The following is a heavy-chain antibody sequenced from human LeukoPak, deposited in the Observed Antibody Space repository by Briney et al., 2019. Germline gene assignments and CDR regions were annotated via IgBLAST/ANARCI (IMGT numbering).Heavy chain of an antibody. D-gene: IGHD3-9*01. V-gene: IGHV3-30*04. J-gene: IGHJ4*02. CDR3: AKILPRATLTGYYPF. Sequence: TGGSLRLSCAASGFTFSSYAMHWVRQAPGKGLEWVAVISYDGSNKYYADSVKGRFTISRDNSKNTLYLQMNSLRAEDTAVYYCAKILPRATLTGYYPFWGQGTLVTVSS. CDR1: GFTFSSYA. CDR2: ISYDGSNK.